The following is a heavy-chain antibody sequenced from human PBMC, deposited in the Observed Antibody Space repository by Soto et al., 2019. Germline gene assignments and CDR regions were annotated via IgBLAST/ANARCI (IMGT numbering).Heavy chain of an antibody. CDR2: ISSDESST. CDR3: ARDDGFGESLDY. J-gene: IGHJ4*02. V-gene: IGHV3-74*01. Sequence: EVQLVESGGGLVQPGGSLRLSCAASGFTFSSYWMHWVRQAPGKGLVWVSRISSDESSTNYADSVKGRFTISRDNAKNTLYLQMNSLRAEDTAVYYCARDDGFGESLDYWGKGTLVTVSS. D-gene: IGHD3-10*01. CDR1: GFTFSSYW.